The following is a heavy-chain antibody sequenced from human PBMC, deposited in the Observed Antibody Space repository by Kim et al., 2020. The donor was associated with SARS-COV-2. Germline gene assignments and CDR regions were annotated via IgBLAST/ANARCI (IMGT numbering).Heavy chain of an antibody. V-gene: IGHV1-18*01. CDR3: ARDLVWGEFDY. D-gene: IGHD3-16*01. CDR2: T. J-gene: IGHJ4*02. Sequence: TNYAQKLQGRVTMTTDTSTSTAYMALRSLRSDDTAVYYCARDLVWGEFDYWGQGTLVTVSS.